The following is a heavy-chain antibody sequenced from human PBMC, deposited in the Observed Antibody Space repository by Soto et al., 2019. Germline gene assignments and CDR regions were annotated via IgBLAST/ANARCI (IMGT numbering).Heavy chain of an antibody. CDR1: GGSVSSGAYY. J-gene: IGHJ4*02. CDR3: ARGSPYYYDSSGYYHDL. D-gene: IGHD3-22*01. CDR2: ISYIGST. V-gene: IGHV4-31*03. Sequence: SETVSLTCTVSGGSVSSGAYYWSWILHHPGKGLEWIGYISYIGSTYYNPSLKSRVTISVDTSKNHFSLKLTSVTAADTAVYICARGSPYYYDSSGYYHDLWGQGTLVTVSS.